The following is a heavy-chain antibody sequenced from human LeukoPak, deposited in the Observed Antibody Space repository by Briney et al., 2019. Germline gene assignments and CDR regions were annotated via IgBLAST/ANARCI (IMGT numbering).Heavy chain of an antibody. CDR1: GFTFSDHY. J-gene: IGHJ4*02. V-gene: IGHV3-72*01. CDR2: NRNKANSYTT. D-gene: IGHD3-22*01. CDR3: ARVDSSGYLDY. Sequence: LTGGSLRLSCAASGFTFSDHYMDWVRQAPGKGLEWVGRNRNKANSYTTEYVASVKGRFTISRDDSKNSLYLQMNSLKTEDTAVYYCARVDSSGYLDYWGQGTLVTVSS.